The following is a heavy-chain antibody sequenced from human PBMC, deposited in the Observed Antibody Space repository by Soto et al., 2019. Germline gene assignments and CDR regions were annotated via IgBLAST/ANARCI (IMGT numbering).Heavy chain of an antibody. CDR3: AKEGLEMATIKGAFDI. CDR1: GFTFSSYG. V-gene: IGHV3-30*18. J-gene: IGHJ3*02. CDR2: ISYDGSNK. D-gene: IGHD5-12*01. Sequence: QVQLVESGGGVVQPGRSLRLSCAASGFTFSSYGMHWVRQAPGKGLEWVAVISYDGSNKYYADSVKGRFTISRDNSKNTLYLQMNSLRAEDTAVYYCAKEGLEMATIKGAFDIWGQGTMVTVSS.